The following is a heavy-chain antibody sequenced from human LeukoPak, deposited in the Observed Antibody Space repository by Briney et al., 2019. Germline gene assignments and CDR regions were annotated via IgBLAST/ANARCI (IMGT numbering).Heavy chain of an antibody. Sequence: ASVKVSCKASGYTFAGYYLHRVRQAPGQGLEWMGRINPNSGGTNYAPKFQDRVAMTRDTSNSTAYMELSRLRSDDTAVYYCARHSDSAGFARWGQGSLVIVSS. CDR2: INPNSGGT. CDR1: GYTFAGYY. J-gene: IGHJ4*02. CDR3: ARHSDSAGFAR. D-gene: IGHD4-11*01. V-gene: IGHV1-2*06.